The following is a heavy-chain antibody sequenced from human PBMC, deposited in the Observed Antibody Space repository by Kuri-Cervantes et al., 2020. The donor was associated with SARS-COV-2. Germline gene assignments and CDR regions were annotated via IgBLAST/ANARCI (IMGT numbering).Heavy chain of an antibody. CDR2: INHSGST. CDR3: ARNPRAYGGFDP. V-gene: IGHV4-34*01. CDR1: GGSFSGYY. Sequence: GSLRLSCAVYGGSFSGYYWSWIRQPPGKGLEWIGEINHSGSTNYNPSLKSRVTISVDTSKNQFSLKLSSVTAADTAVYYCARNPRAYGGFDPWGQGTLVTVSS. D-gene: IGHD3-10*01. J-gene: IGHJ5*02.